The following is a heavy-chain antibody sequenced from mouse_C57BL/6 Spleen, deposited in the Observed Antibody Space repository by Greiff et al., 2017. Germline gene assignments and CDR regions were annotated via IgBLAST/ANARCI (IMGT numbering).Heavy chain of an antibody. D-gene: IGHD1-1*01. CDR3: ARRGGSSFYAMDD. J-gene: IGHJ4*01. CDR2: IDPSDSYT. V-gene: IGHV1-69*01. Sequence: QVQLQQPGAELVMPGASVKLSCKASGYTFTSYWMHWVKQRPGQGLEWIGEIDPSDSYTNSNQTFKGKSTLTVDKSSSTAYMQLSSLTSEDSAVYYGARRGGSSFYAMDDWGQGTSVTVSS. CDR1: GYTFTSYW.